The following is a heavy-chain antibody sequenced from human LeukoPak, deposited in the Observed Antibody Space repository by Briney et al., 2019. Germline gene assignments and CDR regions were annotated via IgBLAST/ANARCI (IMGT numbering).Heavy chain of an antibody. CDR2: IYHSGST. D-gene: IGHD5-12*01. J-gene: IGHJ5*02. CDR3: ARKIGYSGWFDP. Sequence: SETLSLTCTVSGGSISSSSYYWGWIRQPPGKGLEWIGSIYHSGSTNYNPSLKSRVTISVDKSKNQFSLKLSSVTAADTAVYYCARKIGYSGWFDPWGREPWSPSPQ. CDR1: GGSISSSSYY. V-gene: IGHV4-39*07.